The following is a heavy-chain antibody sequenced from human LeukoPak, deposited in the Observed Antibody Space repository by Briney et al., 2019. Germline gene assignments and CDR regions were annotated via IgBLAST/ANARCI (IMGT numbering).Heavy chain of an antibody. J-gene: IGHJ4*02. D-gene: IGHD2-2*02. Sequence: KGLECIGYIYYSRTTNYNPSLKSRLTISVDTSKNQFSLKLSSVTAADTAVYYCARRHIPDYWGQGTLVTVSS. V-gene: IGHV4-59*08. CDR2: IYYSRTT. CDR3: ARRHIPDY.